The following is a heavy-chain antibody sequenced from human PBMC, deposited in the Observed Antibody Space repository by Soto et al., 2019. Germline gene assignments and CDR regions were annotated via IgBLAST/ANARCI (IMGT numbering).Heavy chain of an antibody. CDR1: GYTFTSYA. J-gene: IGHJ4*02. Sequence: GASVKVSCKASGYTFTSYAMHWVRQAPGQRLEWMGWINAGNGNTKYSQKFQGRVTITRDTSASTAYMELSSLRSEDTAVYYCARDSTPIYYGPDNPLTPPGYWGQGTLVTVSS. V-gene: IGHV1-3*01. CDR2: INAGNGNT. CDR3: ARDSTPIYYGPDNPLTPPGY. D-gene: IGHD3-10*01.